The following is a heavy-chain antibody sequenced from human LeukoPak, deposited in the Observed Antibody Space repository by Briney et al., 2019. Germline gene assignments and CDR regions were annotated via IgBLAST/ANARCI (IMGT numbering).Heavy chain of an antibody. CDR2: IYPGDSDT. CDR1: GYSFTSYW. V-gene: IGHV5-51*01. Sequence: GESLKISCKGSGYSFTSYWIGWVRQMPGNGLEWMGIIYPGDSDTRYSPSFQGQVTISADRSISTAYLQWSSLKASDTAIYYCARNRIAAAGPIDYWGQGTLVTVSP. D-gene: IGHD6-13*01. J-gene: IGHJ4*02. CDR3: ARNRIAAAGPIDY.